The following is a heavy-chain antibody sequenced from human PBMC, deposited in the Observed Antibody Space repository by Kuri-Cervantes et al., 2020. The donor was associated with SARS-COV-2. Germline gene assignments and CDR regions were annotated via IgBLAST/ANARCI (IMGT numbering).Heavy chain of an antibody. V-gene: IGHV4-34*01. Sequence: SETLSLTCAVYGGSFSGYYWSWIRQPPGKGLEWIGEINHSGSTNYNPSLKSRVTISVDTSKNQFSLKPSSVTAADTAVYYCARGFSAVVVAHWYFDLWGRGTLVTVSS. D-gene: IGHD3-22*01. CDR3: ARGFSAVVVAHWYFDL. J-gene: IGHJ2*01. CDR1: GGSFSGYY. CDR2: INHSGST.